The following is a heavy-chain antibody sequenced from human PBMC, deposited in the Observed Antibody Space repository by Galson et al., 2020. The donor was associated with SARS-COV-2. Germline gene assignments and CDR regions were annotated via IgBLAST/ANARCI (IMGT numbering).Heavy chain of an antibody. CDR3: AREKTPCGGDCYLS. Sequence: GGSLRLSCAASGFTFSSYAMHWVRQAPGKGLEWVAVISYDGSNKYYADSVKGRFTISRDNSKNTLYLQMNSLRAEDTAVYYCAREKTPCGGDCYLSWGQGTLVTVSS. CDR2: ISYDGSNK. V-gene: IGHV3-30*04. J-gene: IGHJ4*02. D-gene: IGHD2-21*01. CDR1: GFTFSSYA.